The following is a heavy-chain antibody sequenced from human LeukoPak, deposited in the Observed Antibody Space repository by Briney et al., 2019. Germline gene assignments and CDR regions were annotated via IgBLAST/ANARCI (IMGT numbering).Heavy chain of an antibody. CDR3: ASDSDFRGGWAWFDP. V-gene: IGHV1-46*01. Sequence: ASVKVSCKASGYAFTSYHIHWMRQAPGQGLGWMGIIIPSSGSTTYAQKFQGRVTMTRDTSTSTVYMELSSLRSEDTAVYYCASDSDFRGGWAWFDPWGQGTLVTVSS. CDR2: IIPSSGST. J-gene: IGHJ5*02. CDR1: GYAFTSYH. D-gene: IGHD3-16*01.